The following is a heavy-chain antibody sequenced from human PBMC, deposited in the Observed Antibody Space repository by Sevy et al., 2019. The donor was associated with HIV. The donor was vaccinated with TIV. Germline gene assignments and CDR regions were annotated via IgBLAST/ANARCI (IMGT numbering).Heavy chain of an antibody. J-gene: IGHJ4*02. CDR2: INTDGQMT. V-gene: IGHV3-74*01. Sequence: GGSLRLSCVASGVTLNTYWMHWVRQAPGKGLMWVSRINTDGQMTSFADSVKGRFTISRDNAKNTICLQMDSLRAEDTAVYFCARGTSGTFGLWGRGTLVTVSS. CDR3: ARGTSGTFGL. D-gene: IGHD1-26*01. CDR1: GVTLNTYW.